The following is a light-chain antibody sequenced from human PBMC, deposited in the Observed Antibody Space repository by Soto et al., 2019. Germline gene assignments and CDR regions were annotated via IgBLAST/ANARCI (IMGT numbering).Light chain of an antibody. CDR1: GSNLGAKYA. V-gene: IGLV1-40*01. Sequence: QLVLTQPPSVSGAPGQKVTISCTGSGSNLGAKYAVHWYQQLPGTAPKLLIYDNINRPSGVPDRFSGSKSDTSASLAITGLQAEDEADYYCQSYDTSLSGSVFGGGTKLTVL. CDR3: QSYDTSLSGSV. J-gene: IGLJ3*02. CDR2: DNI.